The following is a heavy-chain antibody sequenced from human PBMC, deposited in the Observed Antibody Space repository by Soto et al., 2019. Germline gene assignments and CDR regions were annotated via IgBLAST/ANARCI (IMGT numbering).Heavy chain of an antibody. CDR1: GFTFSSYW. CDR3: ARAREMATISDAFDI. J-gene: IGHJ3*02. Sequence: GGSLRLSCAASGFTFSSYWMHWVRQAPGKGLVWVSRINSDGSSTSYADSVKGRFTISRDNAKNTLYLQMNSLRAEDTAVYYCARAREMATISDAFDIWGQGTMVTDSS. D-gene: IGHD5-12*01. V-gene: IGHV3-74*01. CDR2: INSDGSST.